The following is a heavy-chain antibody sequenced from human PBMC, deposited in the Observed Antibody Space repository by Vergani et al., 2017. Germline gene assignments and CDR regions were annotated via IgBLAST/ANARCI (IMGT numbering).Heavy chain of an antibody. CDR3: ARSSLSSTYNWFDP. V-gene: IGHV4-61*02. CDR2: IYTSGST. D-gene: IGHD6-13*01. CDR1: GGSISSGSYY. Sequence: QVQLQESGPGLVKPSQTLSLTCTVSGGSISSGSYYWSWIRQPAGKGLEWIGGIYTSGSTNYNPSLKSRVTISVDTSKNQFSLKLSSVTAADTAVYYCARSSLSSTYNWFDPWGQGTLVTVSS. J-gene: IGHJ5*02.